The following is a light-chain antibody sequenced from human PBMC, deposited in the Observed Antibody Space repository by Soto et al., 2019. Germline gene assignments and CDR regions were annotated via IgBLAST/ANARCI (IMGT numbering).Light chain of an antibody. CDR2: GAS. J-gene: IGKJ3*01. V-gene: IGKV3-20*01. CDR1: QSVSSSY. CDR3: QQYGGSFRV. Sequence: EIVLTQSPGTLPFSPGERATLSCRASQSVSSSYLAWYQQKPGQAPRLLIYGASSRATGIPDRFSGSGSGTDFTLTISRLEPEDFAVYYCQQYGGSFRVFGPGTKVDIK.